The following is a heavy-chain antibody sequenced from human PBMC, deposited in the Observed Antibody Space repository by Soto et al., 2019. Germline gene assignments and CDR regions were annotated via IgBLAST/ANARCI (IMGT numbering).Heavy chain of an antibody. CDR3: ARGADDFSSAYYYEY. CDR1: GYTFSRHG. Sequence: QVQLVQSGAEVKKPGASVTVSCKASGYTFSRHGISWVRQAPGQGLEWMAWSGNTNYAQKFQGRLTLTTNPSTCTAYMELRNLRSDDTAVYYCARGADDFSSAYYYEYWGQGTLVTVSS. D-gene: IGHD3-3*01. V-gene: IGHV1-18*04. J-gene: IGHJ4*02. CDR2: SGNT.